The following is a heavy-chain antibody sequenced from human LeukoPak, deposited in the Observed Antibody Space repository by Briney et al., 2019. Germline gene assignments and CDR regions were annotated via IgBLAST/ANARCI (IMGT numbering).Heavy chain of an antibody. CDR3: ESECCGGNNDAFDI. Sequence: SETLSLTCTVSGGSISSYYWSWIRQPPGKGLEWIGYIYYSGSTNYNPSLKSRVTISVDTSKNQFSLKLSSVTAADTAVYYCESECCGGNNDAFDIWGRGTMVSVSS. CDR2: IYYSGST. CDR1: GGSISSYY. V-gene: IGHV4-59*01. J-gene: IGHJ3*02. D-gene: IGHD4-23*01.